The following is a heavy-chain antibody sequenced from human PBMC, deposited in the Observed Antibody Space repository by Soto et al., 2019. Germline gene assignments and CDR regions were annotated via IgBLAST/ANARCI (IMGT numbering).Heavy chain of an antibody. D-gene: IGHD6-13*01. Sequence: EVQLLESGGGLVQPAGSLRLSCAASGFSFSTYAMSWVRQAPGKGLEWVSGISGSGGTTYYADSVKGRFTISRDNSKNTLYLQVNSLRAEDMAVYYCAKDQAAAGTISRYFQHWGQGTLVTVSS. CDR3: AKDQAAAGTISRYFQH. J-gene: IGHJ1*01. V-gene: IGHV3-23*01. CDR1: GFSFSTYA. CDR2: ISGSGGTT.